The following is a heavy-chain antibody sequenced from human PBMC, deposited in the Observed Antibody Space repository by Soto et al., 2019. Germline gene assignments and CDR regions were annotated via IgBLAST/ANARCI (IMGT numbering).Heavy chain of an antibody. CDR3: ARDLDKSLGGMDV. Sequence: EVQLVESGGGLVQPGGSLRLSCAASGFTVSSNYMSWVRQAPGKGLEWVSVIYSGGSTYYADSVKGRFTISRDNSKNTLYLKMNSLRAEDTAVYYCARDLDKSLGGMDVWGQGTTVTVSS. D-gene: IGHD3-16*01. CDR1: GFTVSSNY. CDR2: IYSGGST. V-gene: IGHV3-66*01. J-gene: IGHJ6*02.